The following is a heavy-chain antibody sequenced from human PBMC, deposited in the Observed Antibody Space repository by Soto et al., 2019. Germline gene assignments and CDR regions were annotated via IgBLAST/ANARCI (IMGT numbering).Heavy chain of an antibody. J-gene: IGHJ6*03. CDR1: GGSFSGYY. V-gene: IGHV4-34*01. D-gene: IGHD3-16*01. CDR2: INHSGST. Sequence: SETLSLTCAVYGGSFSGYYWSWIRQPPGKGLEWIGEINHSGSTNYNPSLKSRVTISVDTSKNQFSLKLSSVTAADTAVYYCAREGASRRGDYYYYYMDVWGKGTTVTVSS. CDR3: AREGASRRGDYYYYYMDV.